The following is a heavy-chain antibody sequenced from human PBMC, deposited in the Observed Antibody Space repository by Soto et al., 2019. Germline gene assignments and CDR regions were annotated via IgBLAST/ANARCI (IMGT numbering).Heavy chain of an antibody. J-gene: IGHJ5*02. D-gene: IGHD4-17*01. V-gene: IGHV1-18*01. CDR2: ISAYNGKT. CDR1: GYTFTSYG. Sequence: QVQLVQSGAEVKKPGASVKVSCKASGYTFTSYGITWVRQAPGQGLEWMGWISAYNGKTNYAQKLQGRVTMTTDTSTSTAYKELRSRRSDDTAVYYCARDKTVTTRFDPWGQGTLVTVSS. CDR3: ARDKTVTTRFDP.